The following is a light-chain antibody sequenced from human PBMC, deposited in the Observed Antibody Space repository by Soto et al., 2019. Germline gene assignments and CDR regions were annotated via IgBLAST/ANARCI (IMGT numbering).Light chain of an antibody. V-gene: IGLV1-44*01. CDR1: SPNIGSNT. J-gene: IGLJ1*01. CDR2: SHN. CDR3: AAWDDSLNGYV. Sequence: QSVLTQPPSASGTPGQRVTISCSGSSPNIGSNTVNWYQQLPGTAPKLLIYSHNQRPSGVPDRFSGSKSGTSASLAISGLQSEDEADYYCAAWDDSLNGYVFGTGTQLTVL.